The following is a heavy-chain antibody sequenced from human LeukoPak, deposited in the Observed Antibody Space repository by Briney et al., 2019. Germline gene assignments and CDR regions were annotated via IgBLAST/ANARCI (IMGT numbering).Heavy chain of an antibody. Sequence: SGPTLVKPTQTLTLTCAFSGFSLSTSGVGVGWIRQPPGKALEWLALIYWDDDKRYSPSLKTRLTVTRDTSKNQVVLTMTNMDPVDTATYYCAHSPFYGDYLDYWGQGTLVTVSS. V-gene: IGHV2-5*02. CDR2: IYWDDDK. D-gene: IGHD4-17*01. CDR1: GFSLSTSGVG. J-gene: IGHJ4*02. CDR3: AHSPFYGDYLDY.